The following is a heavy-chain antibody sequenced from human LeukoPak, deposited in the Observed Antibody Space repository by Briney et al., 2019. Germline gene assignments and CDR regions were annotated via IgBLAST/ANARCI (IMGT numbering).Heavy chain of an antibody. D-gene: IGHD1-14*01. V-gene: IGHV3-23*01. J-gene: IGHJ4*02. CDR2: ISGSGGST. CDR1: GFTFSSYA. CDR3: AKVYDRGIRAFDY. Sequence: GGSLRLSCAASGFTFSSYAMSWVRQAPGKGLEWVSAISGSGGSTYYADSVKGRFTISRDNSKNTLYLQMNSLRAEDTAIYYCAKVYDRGIRAFDYWGQGTLVTVSS.